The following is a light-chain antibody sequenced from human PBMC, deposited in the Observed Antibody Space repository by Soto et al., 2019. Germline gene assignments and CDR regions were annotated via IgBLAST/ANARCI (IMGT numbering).Light chain of an antibody. J-gene: IGLJ1*01. CDR2: EVS. Sequence: QSALTQPASVSGSPGQSITISCTGTSSDVGCYNYVSWYQQHPGKAPKLMIYEVSNRPSGVSNRFSGSKSGNTASLTISGPQDEADADYYCSSYTSSSTRVFGTGTKVTVL. V-gene: IGLV2-14*01. CDR3: SSYTSSSTRV. CDR1: SSDVGCYNY.